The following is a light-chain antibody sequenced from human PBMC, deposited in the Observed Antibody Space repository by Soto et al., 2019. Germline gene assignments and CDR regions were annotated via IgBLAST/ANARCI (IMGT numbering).Light chain of an antibody. CDR1: SSDVGYYNY. J-gene: IGLJ1*01. Sequence: QSALTQPASVSGSPGQSITISCTGTSSDVGYYNYVSWYQQHPGKAPKLMIYDASNRPSGVSNRFSGSKSGNTASLTISGLQAEDEADYYCSSYTTTSTLYVFGTGTKLTVL. CDR2: DAS. CDR3: SSYTTTSTLYV. V-gene: IGLV2-14*01.